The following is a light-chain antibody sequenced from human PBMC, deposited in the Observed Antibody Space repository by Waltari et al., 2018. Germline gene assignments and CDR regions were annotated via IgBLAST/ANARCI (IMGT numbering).Light chain of an antibody. CDR2: DAS. V-gene: IGKV3-11*01. CDR3: QQRSNWPPT. Sequence: EIVLTQSPATLSLSPGERATLSCRASQSVSSYLAWYQQKPGQAPRLLIDDASNRATGIPSRFSGSGSVTDFTLTISSLEPEDFAVYYCQQRSNWPPTFGQGTRLEIK. J-gene: IGKJ5*01. CDR1: QSVSSY.